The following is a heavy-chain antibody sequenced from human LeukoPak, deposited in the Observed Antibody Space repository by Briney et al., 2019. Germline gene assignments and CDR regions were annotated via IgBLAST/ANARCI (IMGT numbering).Heavy chain of an antibody. D-gene: IGHD5-12*01. J-gene: IGHJ4*02. CDR3: VRDGGVSGYDLLDY. CDR1: GFTFSNYW. Sequence: HSGGSLRLSCAASGFTFSNYWMTWVRQAPGKGLGWVAHINQDGSKEYYMDSVKARFTISRGNAKNSLSLQMNSLRAEDTAVYYCVRDGGVSGYDLLDYWGQGTLVTVSS. V-gene: IGHV3-7*01. CDR2: INQDGSKE.